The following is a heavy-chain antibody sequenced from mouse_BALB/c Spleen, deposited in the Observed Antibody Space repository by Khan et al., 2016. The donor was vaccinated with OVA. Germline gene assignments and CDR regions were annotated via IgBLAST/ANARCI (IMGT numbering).Heavy chain of an antibody. J-gene: IGHJ2*01. Sequence: VKLQESGPGLVAPSQSLSITCTVSGFSLTSHGVHWVRQPPGKGLEWLGVIWAGGSTNYNSALMSRLSISKDSSKSQVFLKMNSLQTDDTAMYYCARDRAPDYFDYWGQGTTLTVSS. CDR1: GFSLTSHG. CDR2: IWAGGST. V-gene: IGHV2-9*02. CDR3: ARDRAPDYFDY.